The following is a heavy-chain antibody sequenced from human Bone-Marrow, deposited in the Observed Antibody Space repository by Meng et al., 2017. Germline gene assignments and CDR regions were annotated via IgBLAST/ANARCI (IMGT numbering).Heavy chain of an antibody. D-gene: IGHD1-26*01. CDR2: IIPIFGTA. V-gene: IGHV1-69*01. CDR3: AREPGPRVGWFDP. Sequence: QVQMCPSGARVKKPVSSVKVSCKASGGTFSSDAISWVRQAPGQGLEWMGGIIPIFGTANYAQKFQGRVTITADESTSTAYMELSSLRSEDTAVYYCAREPGPRVGWFDPWGQGTLVTVSS. J-gene: IGHJ5*02. CDR1: GGTFSSDA.